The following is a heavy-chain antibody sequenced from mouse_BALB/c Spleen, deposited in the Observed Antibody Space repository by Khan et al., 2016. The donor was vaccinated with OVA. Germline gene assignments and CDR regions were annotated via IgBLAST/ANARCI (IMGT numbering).Heavy chain of an antibody. CDR3: AREGTGAWFAY. J-gene: IGHJ3*01. CDR2: INPSSGYT. Sequence: QVQLKQSGAELARPGASVKMSCKASGYTFTSYTMHWVKQRPGQGLEWIGYINPSSGYTNYNQKFKDKATLTADKSSSTAYMQLSSLTSEDSAVDYCAREGTGAWFAYWGQGTLVTVSA. D-gene: IGHD4-1*01. V-gene: IGHV1-4*01. CDR1: GYTFTSYT.